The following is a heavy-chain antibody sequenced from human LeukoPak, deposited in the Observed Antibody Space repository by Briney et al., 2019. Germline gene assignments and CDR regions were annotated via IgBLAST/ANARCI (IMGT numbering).Heavy chain of an antibody. CDR2: IYYSGST. CDR3: ARSVEMATIVLELCAFDI. V-gene: IGHV4-39*01. Sequence: KTSETLSLTCTVSGGSISSSSYYWGWIRQPPGKGLEWIGSIYYSGSTYYNPSLKSRVTISVDTSKNQFSLKLSSVTAADTAVYYCARSVEMATIVLELCAFDIWGQGTMVTVSS. D-gene: IGHD5-24*01. CDR1: GGSISSSSYY. J-gene: IGHJ3*02.